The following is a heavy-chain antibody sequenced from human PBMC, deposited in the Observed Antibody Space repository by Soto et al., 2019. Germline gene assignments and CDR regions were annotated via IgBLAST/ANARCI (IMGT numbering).Heavy chain of an antibody. D-gene: IGHD6-13*01. CDR2: ISGSGGST. J-gene: IGHJ5*02. CDR3: AKAGSRSSSWYGAHNWFDP. Sequence: GGSLRLSCAAPGFTFSSYAMSWVRQAPGKGLEWVSAISGSGGSTYYADSVKGRFTISRDNSKNTLYLQMNSLRAEDTAVYYCAKAGSRSSSWYGAHNWFDPWGQGTLVTVSS. CDR1: GFTFSSYA. V-gene: IGHV3-23*01.